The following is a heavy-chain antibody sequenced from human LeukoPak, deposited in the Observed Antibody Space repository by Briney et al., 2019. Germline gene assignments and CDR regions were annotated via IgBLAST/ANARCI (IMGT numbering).Heavy chain of an antibody. J-gene: IGHJ4*02. CDR2: IIPISDTV. CDR1: GGTFSSHT. CDR3: VRDYVYGSGTYSNDY. Sequence: ASVKVSCKASGGTFSSHTFSWVRQAPGQGLEWMGRIIPISDTVKHAQRFQGRITISADKSRSTAYMELSSLKSEDTAVYYCVRDYVYGSGTYSNDYWGQGTLVTVSS. D-gene: IGHD3-10*01. V-gene: IGHV1-69*08.